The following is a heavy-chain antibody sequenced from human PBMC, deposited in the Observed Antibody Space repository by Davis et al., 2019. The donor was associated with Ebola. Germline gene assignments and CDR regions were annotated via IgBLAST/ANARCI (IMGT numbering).Heavy chain of an antibody. CDR3: ARADSVNYYYHGMDV. Sequence: PGGSLRLSCVASGFTISSYAINWVRQAPGKGLEWVAVISYDGSNIYYADSVKGRVTISRDNSKNTVFLQMNNLRDEDTAVYYCARADSVNYYYHGMDVWGQGTTVTVSS. D-gene: IGHD2-15*01. J-gene: IGHJ6*02. CDR1: GFTISSYA. CDR2: ISYDGSNI. V-gene: IGHV3-30-3*01.